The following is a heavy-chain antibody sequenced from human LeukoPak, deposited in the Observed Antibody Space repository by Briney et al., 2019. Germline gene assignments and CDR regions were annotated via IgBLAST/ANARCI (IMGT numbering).Heavy chain of an antibody. Sequence: SETLSLTCTVSGGSISSYYWSWIRQPPGKGLACIRYIYYSGTTNYNPSLKSRVTISVDTSKNQFSLKLSSVTAADTAVYYCARGAGKIAVAGIYYYYYYGMDVWGQGTTVTVSS. J-gene: IGHJ6*01. CDR2: IYYSGTT. V-gene: IGHV4-59*01. D-gene: IGHD6-19*01. CDR3: ARGAGKIAVAGIYYYYYYGMDV. CDR1: GGSISSYY.